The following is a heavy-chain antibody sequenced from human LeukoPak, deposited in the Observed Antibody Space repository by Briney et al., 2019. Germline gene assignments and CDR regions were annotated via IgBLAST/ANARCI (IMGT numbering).Heavy chain of an antibody. CDR1: GYRFTSYS. CDR2: ISSYNGKT. V-gene: IGHV1-18*01. D-gene: IGHD3-22*01. CDR3: ARNYDSSEDGNDY. Sequence: GASVKVSFKASGYRFTSYSISWVRQAPGQGLEWVGWISSYNGKTNYGKNVQGRVTMTTDTSTSTAYMELRSLRSDDTAIYYCARNYDSSEDGNDYWGQGTLVTVSS. J-gene: IGHJ4*02.